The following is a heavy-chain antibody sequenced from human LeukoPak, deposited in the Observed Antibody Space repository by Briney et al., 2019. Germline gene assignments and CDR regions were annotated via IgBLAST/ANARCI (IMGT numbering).Heavy chain of an antibody. CDR2: INPDSGGT. D-gene: IGHD3-3*01. J-gene: IGHJ4*02. V-gene: IGHV1-2*02. CDR3: ARDVTIFGPFNY. Sequence: ASVKVSCKASGYTFTGYYTHWVRQAPGQGLEWMGWINPDSGGTIYARNFQGRVTMTRDTSISTAYMELSSLRSDDTAVYYCARDVTIFGPFNYWGQGTLVTVSS. CDR1: GYTFTGYY.